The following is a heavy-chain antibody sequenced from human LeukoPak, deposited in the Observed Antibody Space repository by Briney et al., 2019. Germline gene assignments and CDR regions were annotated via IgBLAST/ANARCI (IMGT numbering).Heavy chain of an antibody. CDR3: ASLHWARDTVTFDY. V-gene: IGHV3-64*01. D-gene: IGHD4-17*01. J-gene: IGHJ4*02. CDR1: GFTFSSYA. Sequence: PGGSLRLSCAASGFTFSSYAMHWVRQAPGKGLEYVSAISSNGGSTYYANSVKGRFTIPRDNSKNTLYLQMGSLRAEDMAVYYCASLHWARDTVTFDYWGQGALVTVSS. CDR2: ISSNGGST.